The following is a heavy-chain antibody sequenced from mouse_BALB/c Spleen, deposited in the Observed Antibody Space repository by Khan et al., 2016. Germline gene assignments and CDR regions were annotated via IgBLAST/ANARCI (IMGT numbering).Heavy chain of an antibody. CDR2: INPDSSTI. Sequence: EVKLLESGGGLVQPGDSLKLSCAASGFDFSRFWINWVRQAPGKGLEWIGEINPDSSTINYTPSLKDKFIISRDNAKNTLYLQMSKVRAEETALYYCASPTVGMDYWGQGTTVTVSS. CDR3: ASPTVGMDY. CDR1: GFDFSRFW. D-gene: IGHD1-1*01. J-gene: IGHJ4*01. V-gene: IGHV4-1*02.